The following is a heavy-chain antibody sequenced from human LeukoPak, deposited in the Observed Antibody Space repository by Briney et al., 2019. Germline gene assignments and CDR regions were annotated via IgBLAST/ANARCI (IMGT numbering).Heavy chain of an antibody. J-gene: IGHJ4*02. CDR1: GFTFSTYG. CDR3: AKQAYDSPRTDFEY. CDR2: ISGSGDST. V-gene: IGHV3-23*01. D-gene: IGHD3-22*01. Sequence: GGSLRLSCAGSGFTFSTYGMSWVRQAPNKGLEWLSTISGSGDSTYYADSVKGRFTISRDNSKNTLFLQMNSLRAEDAAIYYCAKQAYDSPRTDFEYWGQGTLVTVSS.